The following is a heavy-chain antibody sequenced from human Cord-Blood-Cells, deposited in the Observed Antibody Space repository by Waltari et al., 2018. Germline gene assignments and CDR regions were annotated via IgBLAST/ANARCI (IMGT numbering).Heavy chain of an antibody. CDR1: GYSISSGYY. J-gene: IGHJ2*01. Sequence: QVQLQESGPGLVKPSETLSLTRAVSGYSISSGYYWGWIRQPPGKALEWIGSVYHSVSTYCNPSRKSGVTRSVDTSRSQFSLKLSSVTASDTAVYYWARDQAAAGTPGWYFDLWVRGTLVTVSS. V-gene: IGHV4-38-2*02. CDR3: ARDQAAAGTPGWYFDL. D-gene: IGHD6-13*01. CDR2: VYHSVST.